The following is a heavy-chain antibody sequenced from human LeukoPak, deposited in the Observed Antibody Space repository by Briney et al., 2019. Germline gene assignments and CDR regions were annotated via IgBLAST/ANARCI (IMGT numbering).Heavy chain of an antibody. CDR2: ISYDGSNK. CDR3: ARGGLVSGWYSSIS. J-gene: IGHJ5*02. D-gene: IGHD6-19*01. Sequence: GGSLRLSCAASGFTFSSYAMHWVRQAPGKGLEWVAVISYDGSNKYYADSVKGRFTISRDNSKNTLCLQMNSLRAEDTAVYYCARGGLVSGWYSSISWGQGTLVTVSS. CDR1: GFTFSSYA. V-gene: IGHV3-30-3*01.